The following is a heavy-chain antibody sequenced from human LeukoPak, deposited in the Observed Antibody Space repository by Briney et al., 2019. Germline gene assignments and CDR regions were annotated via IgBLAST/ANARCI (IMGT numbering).Heavy chain of an antibody. V-gene: IGHV3-23*01. CDR3: AKGYYYDSSGYYYLPDYFDY. CDR1: GFTFSSYA. Sequence: GGSLRLSCAASGFTFSSYAMSWVRQAPGKGLERVSAISGSGGSTYYADSVKGRFTISRDNSKNTLYLQMNSLRAEDTAVYYCAKGYYYDSSGYYYLPDYFDYWGQGTLVTVSS. D-gene: IGHD3-22*01. CDR2: ISGSGGST. J-gene: IGHJ4*02.